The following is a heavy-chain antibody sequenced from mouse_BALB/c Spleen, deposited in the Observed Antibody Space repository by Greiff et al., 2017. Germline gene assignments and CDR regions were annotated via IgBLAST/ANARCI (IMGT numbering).Heavy chain of an antibody. J-gene: IGHJ4*01. CDR1: GYTFTSYW. V-gene: IGHV1S81*02. Sequence: QVQLQQSGAELVKPGASVKLSCKASGYTFTSYWMHWVKQRPGQGLEWIGEINPSNGRTNYTEKFKSKATLTVDKSSSTAYMQLSSLTSEDSAVYYCARQGLSYGNYGAMDYWGQGTSVTVSS. CDR3: ARQGLSYGNYGAMDY. D-gene: IGHD2-10*02. CDR2: INPSNGRT.